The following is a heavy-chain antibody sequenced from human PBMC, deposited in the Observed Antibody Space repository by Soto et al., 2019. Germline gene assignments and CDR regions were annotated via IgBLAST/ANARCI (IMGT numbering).Heavy chain of an antibody. Sequence: EVQLLESGGGLVQPGGSLRLSCAASGFTFSSYAMSWVRQAPGKGLEWVSAISSSGGSTYYADSVKGRFTISRDNSKNTVYLEMNSLRAEDTAVYYGAKVKDQYRSSSEFDYWGQGTLVTVSS. CDR3: AKVKDQYRSSSEFDY. CDR2: ISSSGGST. J-gene: IGHJ4*02. D-gene: IGHD1-26*01. V-gene: IGHV3-23*01. CDR1: GFTFSSYA.